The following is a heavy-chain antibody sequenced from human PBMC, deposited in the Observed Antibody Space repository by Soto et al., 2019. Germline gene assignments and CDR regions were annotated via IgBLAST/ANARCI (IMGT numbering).Heavy chain of an antibody. V-gene: IGHV3-74*01. J-gene: IGHJ4*02. CDR2: ISIGGSET. CDR1: GLTFSSSW. D-gene: IGHD1-26*01. Sequence: GGSLRLSCEASGLTFSSSWMHWVRQAPGKGLVWVSRISIGGSETYYADSVKGRFTISRDNARKTLYLQMDSLRAEDTAVYFCVRGYTGYGNFDYWGQGTPVTVSS. CDR3: VRGYTGYGNFDY.